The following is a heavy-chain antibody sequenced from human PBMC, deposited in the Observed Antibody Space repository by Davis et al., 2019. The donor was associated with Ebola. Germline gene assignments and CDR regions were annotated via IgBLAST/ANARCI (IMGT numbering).Heavy chain of an antibody. V-gene: IGHV1-46*01. CDR3: AREYGYSSGWYVD. Sequence: ASVKVSCKASGYTFTSYYMHWVRQAPGQGLEWMGWINAGNGNTKYSQKFQGRVTMTRDTSTSTVYMELSSLRSEDTAVYYCAREYGYSSGWYVDWGQGTLVTVSS. D-gene: IGHD6-19*01. CDR2: INAGNGNT. CDR1: GYTFTSYY. J-gene: IGHJ4*02.